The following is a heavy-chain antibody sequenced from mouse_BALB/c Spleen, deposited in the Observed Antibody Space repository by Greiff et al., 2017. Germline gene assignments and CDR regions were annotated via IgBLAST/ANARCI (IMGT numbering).Heavy chain of an antibody. CDR1: GYTFTDYW. J-gene: IGHJ3*01. V-gene: IGHV1-69*01. CDR3: ARGDGSSFAY. CDR2: IDTSGSYT. Sequence: QVQLQQSGAELVMPGASVKMSCKASGYTFTDYWMHWVKQRPGQGLEWIGAIDTSGSYTSYNQKFKGKATLTVDESSSTAYMQLSSLTSEDSAVYYCARGDGSSFAYWGQGTLVTVSA. D-gene: IGHD1-1*01.